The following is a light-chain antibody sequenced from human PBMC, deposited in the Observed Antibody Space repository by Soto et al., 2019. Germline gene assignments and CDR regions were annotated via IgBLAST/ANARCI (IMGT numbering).Light chain of an antibody. CDR3: QQYLISPLT. V-gene: IGKV1-5*01. CDR1: QTIGSW. CDR2: VAS. Sequence: DIQMTQSPLTLSASEGDRVTITGIASQTIGSWLAWYQQRPGKPPTLLIYVASTLASGVPSRFSGSGSGTDFTLTINRLQPEDFATYYCQQYLISPLTFGRGTKVDIK. J-gene: IGKJ4*02.